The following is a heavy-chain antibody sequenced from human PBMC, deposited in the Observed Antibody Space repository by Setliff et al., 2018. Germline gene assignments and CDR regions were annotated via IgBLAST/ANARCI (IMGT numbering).Heavy chain of an antibody. CDR2: IYDSGSS. V-gene: IGHV4-39*01. D-gene: IGHD6-6*01. J-gene: IGHJ4*02. CDR1: GGSVSNSGFF. Sequence: SETLSLTCTVSGGSVSNSGFFWGWLRQAPGKGLEWIGNIYDSGSSNYNASLKSRLIITRDTSKNQISLKLTSVTAADTAVYYCARGRNVAACLFDSWGRGNLVTVSS. CDR3: ARGRNVAACLFDS.